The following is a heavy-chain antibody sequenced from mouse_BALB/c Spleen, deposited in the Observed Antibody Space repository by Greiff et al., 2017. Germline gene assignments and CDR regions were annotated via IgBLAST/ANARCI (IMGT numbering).Heavy chain of an antibody. V-gene: IGHV5-9-4*01. CDR3: ARAYYRYDWYFDV. Sequence: EVHLVESGGGLVKPGGSLKLSCAASGFTFSSYAMSWVRQSPEKRLEWVAEISSGGSYTYYPDTVTGRFTISRDNAKNTLYLEMSSLRSEDTAMYYCARAYYRYDWYFDVWGAGTTVTVSS. D-gene: IGHD2-14*01. CDR2: ISSGGSYT. CDR1: GFTFSSYA. J-gene: IGHJ1*01.